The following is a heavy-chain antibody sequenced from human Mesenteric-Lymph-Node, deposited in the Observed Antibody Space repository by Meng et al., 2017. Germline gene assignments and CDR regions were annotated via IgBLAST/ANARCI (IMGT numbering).Heavy chain of an antibody. Sequence: ASVKVSCKASGYTFTGYYMHWVRQAPGQGLEWMGRINPNSGGTNYAQKFQGRVTITTDESTSTAYMELSSLRSEDTAVYYCARGGFGVFPSLPDYWGQGTLVTVSS. D-gene: IGHD3-10*01. CDR3: ARGGFGVFPSLPDY. CDR1: GYTFTGYY. CDR2: INPNSGGT. J-gene: IGHJ4*02. V-gene: IGHV1-2*06.